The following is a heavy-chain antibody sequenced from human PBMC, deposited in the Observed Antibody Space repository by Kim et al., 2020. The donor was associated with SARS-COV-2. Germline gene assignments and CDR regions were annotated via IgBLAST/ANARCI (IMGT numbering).Heavy chain of an antibody. J-gene: IGHJ5*02. Sequence: LKSRVTISVDTSKNQCSLKLSSVTAADTAVYYCARQHNSDYGGNDNWFDPWGQGTLVTVSS. CDR3: ARQHNSDYGGNDNWFDP. D-gene: IGHD4-17*01. V-gene: IGHV4-39*01.